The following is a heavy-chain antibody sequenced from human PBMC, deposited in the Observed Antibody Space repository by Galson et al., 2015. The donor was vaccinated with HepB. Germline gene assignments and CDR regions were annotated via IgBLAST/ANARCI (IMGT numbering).Heavy chain of an antibody. CDR1: GGAFSGYA. V-gene: IGHV1-69*13. CDR2: IIPVFGIR. Sequence: SVKVSCKASGGAFSGYAISWVRQAPGQGLEWMGGIIPVFGIRKYAQRFQGRVTITADASTNTAYMEMSSLRSEDTAVYYCARDYCSSSSCSLGENYFYYMDVWGKGTTVTVSS. J-gene: IGHJ6*03. D-gene: IGHD2-2*01. CDR3: ARDYCSSSSCSLGENYFYYMDV.